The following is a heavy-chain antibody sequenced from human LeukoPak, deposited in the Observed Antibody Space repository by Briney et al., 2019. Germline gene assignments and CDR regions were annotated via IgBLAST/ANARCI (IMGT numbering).Heavy chain of an antibody. V-gene: IGHV4-39*01. CDR1: GGSLSSSNYY. CDR2: IYYSGST. J-gene: IGHJ5*02. Sequence: SQTLSLTCTVSGGSLSSSNYYWGWIRQPPGKGLEWIGSIYYSGSTYYNPSLKSRVTISVDTSKNQFSLKLSSVTAADTAVYYCARHLKQQASNWFDPWGQGTLVTVSS. D-gene: IGHD6-13*01. CDR3: ARHLKQQASNWFDP.